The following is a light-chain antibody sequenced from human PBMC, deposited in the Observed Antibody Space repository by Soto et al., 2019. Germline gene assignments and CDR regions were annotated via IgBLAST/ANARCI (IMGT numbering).Light chain of an antibody. CDR3: QHSYSTPWT. J-gene: IGKJ1*01. Sequence: QLSQSPSAPPASVGDRVTITCRASQTISSYLNWYQQKPGKAPKLLIYDASSLESGVPSRFSGSGSGTDFTLTISSLQPEDFATYYCQHSYSTPWTFGQGTKAAIK. CDR1: QTISSY. V-gene: IGKV1-39*01. CDR2: DAS.